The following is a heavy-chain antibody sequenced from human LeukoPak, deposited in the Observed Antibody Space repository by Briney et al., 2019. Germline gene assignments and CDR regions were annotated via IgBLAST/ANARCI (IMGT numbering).Heavy chain of an antibody. Sequence: PGGSLRLSCAASGFTFSNYWMSWVRQARGKGLEWVANIKQDGSEKNYVDSVKGRFTISRDNANNLLYLQMDSLRAEDTAVYHCASTQTFDYWGQGTLVTV. J-gene: IGHJ4*02. CDR3: ASTQTFDY. V-gene: IGHV3-7*05. CDR2: IKQDGSEK. CDR1: GFTFSNYW.